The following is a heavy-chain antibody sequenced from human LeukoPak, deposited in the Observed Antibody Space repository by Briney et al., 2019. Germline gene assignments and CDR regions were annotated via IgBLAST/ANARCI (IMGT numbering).Heavy chain of an antibody. J-gene: IGHJ2*01. CDR1: DDSFTSYY. D-gene: IGHD3/OR15-3a*01. Sequence: SETLSLTCTVSDDSFTSYYWSWIRQPPGKGLEWIGYIYYSGSTNYNPSLKSRVNISVDTSRNQFSLKLSSVTAADTAVYYCARDRVFGHDWYFDLWGRGTLVTVSS. CDR3: ARDRVFGHDWYFDL. CDR2: IYYSGST. V-gene: IGHV4-59*01.